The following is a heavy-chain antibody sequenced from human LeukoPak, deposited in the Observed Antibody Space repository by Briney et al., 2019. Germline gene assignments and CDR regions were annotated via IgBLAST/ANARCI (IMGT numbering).Heavy chain of an antibody. CDR2: ISRDGTT. J-gene: IGHJ3*02. CDR1: GFTFSNYW. CDR3: ARERWLQGYDAFDI. Sequence: GGSLRLSCAASGFTFSNYWLHWVRQVPGKGVVWLSLISRDGTTYYADSVKGRFTISRDNSKNTLYLQMNSLRAEDTAVYYCARERWLQGYDAFDIWGQGTMVTVSS. D-gene: IGHD5-24*01. V-gene: IGHV3-53*01.